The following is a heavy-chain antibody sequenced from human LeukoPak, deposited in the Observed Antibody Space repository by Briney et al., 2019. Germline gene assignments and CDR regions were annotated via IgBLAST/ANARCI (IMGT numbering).Heavy chain of an antibody. J-gene: IGHJ1*01. Sequence: SETLSLTCAVYGGSFSGYYWSWIRQPPGKGLEWLGEINHSGSTNYNPSLKSRVTISVDTSKNQFSLKLSSVTAADTAVYYCARGRRRVTMIVVTYFQHWGQGTLVTVSP. CDR3: ARGRRRVTMIVVTYFQH. CDR2: INHSGST. CDR1: GGSFSGYY. D-gene: IGHD3-22*01. V-gene: IGHV4-34*01.